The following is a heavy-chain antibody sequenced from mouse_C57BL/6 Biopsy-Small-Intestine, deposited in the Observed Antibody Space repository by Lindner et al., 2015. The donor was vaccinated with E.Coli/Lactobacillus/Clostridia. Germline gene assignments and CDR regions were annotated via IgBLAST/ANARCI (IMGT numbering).Heavy chain of an antibody. CDR2: IYPSTSGT. J-gene: IGHJ3*01. CDR1: GYSFTGYY. Sequence: VQLQESGPEAGEAWGLQVKISCKTSGYSFTGYYLSWMKQSPGKDLEWIGEIYPSTSGTIYNQKFKGKATMTEDKSSNTAYMELKSLTSEDSAVYYCARSFEHGSSYKAWFAYVGPRDSGHCFC. D-gene: IGHD1-1*01. V-gene: IGHV1-42*01. CDR3: ARSFEHGSSYKAWFAY.